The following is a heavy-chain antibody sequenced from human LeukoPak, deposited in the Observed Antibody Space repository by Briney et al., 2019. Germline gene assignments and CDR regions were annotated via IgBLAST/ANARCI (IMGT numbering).Heavy chain of an antibody. J-gene: IGHJ4*02. CDR2: ISAYNGNT. CDR3: ARSIAGAGIFDY. D-gene: IGHD6-13*01. Sequence: ASVKVSCKASGYTFTSYGISWVRQGPGQGLEWMGWISAYNGNTNYAQKLQGRVTMTTDTSTSTAYMELRSLRSDDTAVYYCARSIAGAGIFDYWGQGTLVTVSS. V-gene: IGHV1-18*01. CDR1: GYTFTSYG.